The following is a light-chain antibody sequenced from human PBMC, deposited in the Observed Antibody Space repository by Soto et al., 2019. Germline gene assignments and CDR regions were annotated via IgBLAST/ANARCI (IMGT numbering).Light chain of an antibody. CDR1: SSDVGGYNY. J-gene: IGLJ1*01. CDR3: SSYTSRTLDV. V-gene: IGLV2-14*01. Sequence: QSVLTQPASVSGAPGQSITISCIGTSSDVGGYNYVSWYRQHPGKVPKLMIYEVSNRPSGVSNRFSGSKSGNTASLTISGLQAEDEADYYCSSYTSRTLDVFGTGTKLTVL. CDR2: EVS.